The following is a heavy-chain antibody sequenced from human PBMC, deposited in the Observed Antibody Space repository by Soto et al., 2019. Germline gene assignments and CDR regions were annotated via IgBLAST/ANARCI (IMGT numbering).Heavy chain of an antibody. J-gene: IGHJ5*02. CDR2: INPSGGST. V-gene: IGHV1-46*01. D-gene: IGHD3-22*01. Sequence: ASVKVSCKASGYTFTSYYMHWVRQAPGQGLEWMGIINPSGGSTSYAQKFQGRVTMTRDTSTSTVYMELSSLRSEDTAVYYCARDGAYYHDSSTWFDPWGQGTLVTVSS. CDR1: GYTFTSYY. CDR3: ARDGAYYHDSSTWFDP.